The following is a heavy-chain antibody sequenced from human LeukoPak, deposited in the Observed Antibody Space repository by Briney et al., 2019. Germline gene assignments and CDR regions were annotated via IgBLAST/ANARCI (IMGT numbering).Heavy chain of an antibody. CDR1: GYTFTGYY. CDR3: ARDNSVEDTAWWFDP. Sequence: EASVKVSCKSSGYTFTGYYIHWVRQAPGQGLEWMGWINCHSGGTNHAQKFQGRVTMTRDMSTSTDYMELSSLRSEDTAVYYCARDNSVEDTAWWFDPWGQGTLVTVSS. CDR2: INCHSGGT. V-gene: IGHV1-2*02. D-gene: IGHD4-23*01. J-gene: IGHJ5*02.